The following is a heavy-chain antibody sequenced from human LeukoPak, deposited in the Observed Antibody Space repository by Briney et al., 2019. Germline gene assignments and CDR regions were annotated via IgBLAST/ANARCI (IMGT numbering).Heavy chain of an antibody. CDR1: GFTFSNYG. CDR2: IRQDGTNQ. CDR3: ARVTFNGFDI. J-gene: IGHJ3*02. Sequence: PGVSLRLSCAACGFTFSNYGMVWLRQAPGKGVEWVIFIRQDGTNQYYRDSVKGRLTSYRDNSKNRVYLRMNSLRTEDTAVYYCARVTFNGFDIWGQGTMVTVSS. V-gene: IGHV3-30*02. D-gene: IGHD2/OR15-2a*01.